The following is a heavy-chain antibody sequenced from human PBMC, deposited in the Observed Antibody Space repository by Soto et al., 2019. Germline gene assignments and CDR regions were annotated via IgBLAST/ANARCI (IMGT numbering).Heavy chain of an antibody. CDR2: IWYDGNNK. Sequence: QSGGSLRLSCAASGFTFSSYWMHWVRQAPGKGLEWVAVIWYDGNNKFYADSVKGRFTISRDNSKNMLYLQMNSLRADDTALYYCASRIAAARPFDVWGQGTMVTVSS. CDR1: GFTFSSYW. J-gene: IGHJ3*01. V-gene: IGHV3-33*08. D-gene: IGHD6-13*01. CDR3: ASRIAAARPFDV.